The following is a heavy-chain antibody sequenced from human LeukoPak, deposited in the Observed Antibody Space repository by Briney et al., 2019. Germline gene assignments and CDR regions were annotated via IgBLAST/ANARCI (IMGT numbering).Heavy chain of an antibody. D-gene: IGHD2/OR15-2a*01. CDR2: LRAGGPYGTEK. Sequence: GGSQRLSCAASGFDFNTFIMHWVRQGPGKGLEWLTFLRAGGPYGTEKFYADSVKGRFTISTDNSKNTLFLQMNSLRPEDTAVYYCTRDATYYLRYGYFDYWGQGTLVTVSS. J-gene: IGHJ4*02. CDR3: TRDATYYLRYGYFDY. CDR1: GFDFNTFI. V-gene: IGHV3-30*02.